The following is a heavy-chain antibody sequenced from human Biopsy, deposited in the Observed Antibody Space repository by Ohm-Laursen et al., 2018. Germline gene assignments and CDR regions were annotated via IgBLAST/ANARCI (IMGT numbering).Heavy chain of an antibody. CDR2: ISWHSGSR. D-gene: IGHD1-1*01. V-gene: IGHV3-9*01. CDR1: GFTFDDYA. CDR3: AKDVRVKGQLDGMDV. J-gene: IGHJ6*02. Sequence: SLGLSCAASGFTFDDYAMHWVRQAPGKGLEWVSGISWHSGSRGYADSVKGRFTISRDNAKKLLYLQMNSLRAEDTALYYCAKDVRVKGQLDGMDVWGQGTTVTVSS.